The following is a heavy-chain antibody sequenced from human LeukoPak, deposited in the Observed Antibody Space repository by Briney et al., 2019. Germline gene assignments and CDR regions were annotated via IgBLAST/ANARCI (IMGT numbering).Heavy chain of an antibody. D-gene: IGHD2-2*01. CDR3: AREPRYCSTTSCYPTGWFDP. CDR2: INTNTGNP. J-gene: IGHJ5*02. V-gene: IGHV7-4-1*02. CDR1: GYTFTGYD. Sequence: EASVKVSCKASGYTFTGYDINWVRQATGQGLEWVGWINTNTGNPTYAQDFTGRFVFSLDTSVTTTYLQISSLKAEDTAVYYCAREPRYCSTTSCYPTGWFDPWGQGTLVTVSS.